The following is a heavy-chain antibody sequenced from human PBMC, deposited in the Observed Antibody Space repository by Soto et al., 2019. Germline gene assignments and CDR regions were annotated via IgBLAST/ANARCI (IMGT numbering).Heavy chain of an antibody. CDR1: GYTFTSYF. CDR3: ARDIGEEDIVVVPAATHYYYYYMYV. J-gene: IGHJ6*03. D-gene: IGHD2-2*01. Sequence: GASVKVSCKASGYTFTSYFISWVRQAPGQGLEWMGWISAYNGNTNYAQKLQGRVTMTTDTSTSTAYMELRSLRSDDTAVYYCARDIGEEDIVVVPAATHYYYYYMYVWGKGTTVTVSS. CDR2: ISAYNGNT. V-gene: IGHV1-18*01.